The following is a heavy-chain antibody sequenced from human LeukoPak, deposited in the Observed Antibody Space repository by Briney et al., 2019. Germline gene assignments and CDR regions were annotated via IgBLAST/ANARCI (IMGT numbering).Heavy chain of an antibody. CDR3: ARGSRVWGSYVGY. D-gene: IGHD3-16*01. CDR1: GGSFSGYY. J-gene: IGHJ4*02. Sequence: SETLSLTCAVYGGSFSGYYWSWLRQPPGKGLEWIGQINHSGCTNYNPSLKSRVTISVDTSKNQFSLKLSSVTAADTAVYYCARGSRVWGSYVGYWGQGTLVTVSS. CDR2: INHSGCT. V-gene: IGHV4-34*01.